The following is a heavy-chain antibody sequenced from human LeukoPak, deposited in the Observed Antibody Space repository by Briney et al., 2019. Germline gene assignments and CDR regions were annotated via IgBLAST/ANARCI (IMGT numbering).Heavy chain of an antibody. CDR2: IATSTPYI. V-gene: IGHV3-21*01. J-gene: IGHJ3*01. CDR1: GFTFSYYN. CDR3: TRDESFDV. Sequence: GGSLRLSCAASGFTFSYYNMNWVRQAPGKGLEWVSSIATSTPYIHYADSVKGRFTISRDIAKNSLHLQMNSLGVDDTAVYYCTRDESFDVWGQGTIVIVSS.